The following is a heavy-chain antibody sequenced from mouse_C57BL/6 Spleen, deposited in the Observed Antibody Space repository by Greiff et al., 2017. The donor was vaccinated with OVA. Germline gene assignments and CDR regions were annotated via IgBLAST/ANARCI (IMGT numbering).Heavy chain of an antibody. CDR1: GYTFTSYW. CDR2: INPSSGYT. J-gene: IGHJ2*01. CDR3: ASPDGYYAYYFDY. V-gene: IGHV1-7*01. Sequence: QVQLQQSGAELAKPGASVKLSCKASGYTFTSYWMHWVKQRPGQGLEWIGYINPSSGYTKYNQKFKDKATLTADKSSSTAYMQLSSLTYEDAAVYYCASPDGYYAYYFDYWGQGTTLTVSS. D-gene: IGHD2-3*01.